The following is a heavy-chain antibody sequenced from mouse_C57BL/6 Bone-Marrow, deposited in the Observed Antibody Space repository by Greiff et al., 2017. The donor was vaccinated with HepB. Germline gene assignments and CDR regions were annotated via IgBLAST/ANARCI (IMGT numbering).Heavy chain of an antibody. CDR3: ARGDYYGSSYDWYFDV. CDR1: GYTFTSYW. Sequence: QVQLQQPGAELVKPGASVKLSCKASGYTFTSYWMHWVKQRPGRGLEWIGRIDPHSGGTKYNEKFKSKATLTVDKPSSTAYMQLSSLTSEDSAVDDCARGDYYGSSYDWYFDVWGTGTTVTVSS. V-gene: IGHV1-72*01. D-gene: IGHD1-1*01. J-gene: IGHJ1*03. CDR2: IDPHSGGT.